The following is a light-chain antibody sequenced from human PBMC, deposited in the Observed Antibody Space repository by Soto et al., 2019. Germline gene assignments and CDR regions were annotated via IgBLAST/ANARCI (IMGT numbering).Light chain of an antibody. J-gene: IGKJ3*01. CDR1: QSVSSSY. CDR2: GAS. CDR3: QHNGTSPRFT. V-gene: IGKV3-20*01. Sequence: EIVLTQSPGTLSLSPGERATLSCRASQSVSSSYLAWYQQKPGQAPRLLIYGASSRATGIPDRFSGSGSGTDFSLTISRLEPEDFALYYCQHNGTSPRFTFGPGTKVDIK.